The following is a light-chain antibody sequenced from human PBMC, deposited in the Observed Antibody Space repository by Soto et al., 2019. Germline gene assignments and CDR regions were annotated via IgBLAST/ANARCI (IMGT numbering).Light chain of an antibody. CDR2: GAS. V-gene: IGKV3D-7*01. Sequence: EIVMTQSPATLSLSPGERATLSCRASQSVSSSYLSWYQQKPGQAPRLLIYGASTRATGIPARFSGSGSGTEFTLTISSLQSEDFAVYYCQQYNNWPPGTFGQGTKVDIK. CDR3: QQYNNWPPGT. J-gene: IGKJ1*01. CDR1: QSVSSSY.